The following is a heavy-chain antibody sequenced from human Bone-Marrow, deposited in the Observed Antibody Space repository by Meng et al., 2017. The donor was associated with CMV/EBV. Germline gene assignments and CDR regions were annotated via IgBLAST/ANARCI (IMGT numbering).Heavy chain of an antibody. CDR1: GGTISSYW. J-gene: IGHJ6*02. V-gene: IGHV3-7*01. CDR2: IKQDGSEN. CDR3: AREGYSGYDLRLFYYSGMDD. D-gene: IGHD5-12*01. Sequence: CETLSLSCAASGGTISSYWMSWVRQAPGKGLEWVANIKQDGSENYYVGSVSGRFTISRDNAKNSLYLQMNSLRAEDTAVYYCAREGYSGYDLRLFYYSGMDDWGQGTTVTVSS.